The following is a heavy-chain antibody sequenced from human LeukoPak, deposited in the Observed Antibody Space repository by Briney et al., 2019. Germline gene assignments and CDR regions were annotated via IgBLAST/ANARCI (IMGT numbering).Heavy chain of an antibody. V-gene: IGHV3-30*18. CDR3: AKESGSNWSPLDS. Sequence: GGSLRLSCAASGFTLSTYGMNWVRQAPGKGLEWVAMISYRGSNKYYADSVKGRFTISRDNSENTLYLQMDSLRADDTAVFYCAKESGSNWSPLDSWGQGTLVTVSS. CDR2: ISYRGSNK. J-gene: IGHJ4*02. D-gene: IGHD4-11*01. CDR1: GFTLSTYG.